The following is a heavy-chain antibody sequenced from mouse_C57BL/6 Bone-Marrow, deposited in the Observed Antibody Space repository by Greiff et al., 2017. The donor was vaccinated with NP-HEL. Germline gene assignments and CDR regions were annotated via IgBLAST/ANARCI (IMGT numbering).Heavy chain of an antibody. V-gene: IGHV1-55*01. CDR2: IYPGSGST. CDR1: GYTFTSYW. D-gene: IGHD1-2*01. Sequence: QVQLQQPGAELVKPGASVKMSCKASGYTFTSYWITWVKQRPGQGLERIGDIYPGSGSTNYNEKFKSKATLTVDKSSSTAYMQLSSLTSEDSAVYSSASGGGTTAPSDFDYWGQGTTLTVSS. CDR3: ASGGGTTAPSDFDY. J-gene: IGHJ2*01.